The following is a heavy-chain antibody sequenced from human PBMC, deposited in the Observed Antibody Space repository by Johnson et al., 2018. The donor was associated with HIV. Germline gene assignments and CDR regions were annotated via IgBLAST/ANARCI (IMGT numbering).Heavy chain of an antibody. J-gene: IGHJ3*02. V-gene: IGHV3-30*03. Sequence: QVQLVESGGGVVQPGRSLRLSCVASGFTFRSYGMHWVRQAPGKGLEWVAVISYDGTNTYYADSVRGRFTISRDNSRNTVSLQMIILRPKDTAMYYCASGVTARAPLLIWGQGTMVTVSS. CDR1: GFTFRSYG. CDR2: ISYDGTNT. CDR3: ASGVTARAPLLI. D-gene: IGHD6-6*01.